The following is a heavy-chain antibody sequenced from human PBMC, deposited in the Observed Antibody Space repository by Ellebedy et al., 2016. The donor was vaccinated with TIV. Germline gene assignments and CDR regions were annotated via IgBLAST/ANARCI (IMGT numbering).Heavy chain of an antibody. CDR3: ARLTGFFHTTIYFDH. V-gene: IGHV5-51*01. J-gene: IGHJ4*02. D-gene: IGHD5-18*01. CDR1: GYGFSGYW. CDR2: IYPGDSDT. Sequence: GESLKISXKGSGYGFSGYWIGWVRHMPGKGLEWMGIIYPGDSDTKYSPSFQGQVTFSADKSINTAYLQWSSLKASDTGVYYCARLTGFFHTTIYFDHWGQGTLVTVSS.